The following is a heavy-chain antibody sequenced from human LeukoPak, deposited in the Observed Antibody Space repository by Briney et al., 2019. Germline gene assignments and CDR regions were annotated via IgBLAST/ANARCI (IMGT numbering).Heavy chain of an antibody. CDR1: GGSISSSY. Sequence: SETLSVTCTVSGGSISSSYWSWIRQTPGEGLEWSGYINYSGSTNYNPSLKSRVTMSVDTSKNQFSLKLSSVTAAATAMYYCAREGRQDYVYFDHWGQGSLVTVSS. V-gene: IGHV4-59*01. D-gene: IGHD4-17*01. J-gene: IGHJ4*02. CDR3: AREGRQDYVYFDH. CDR2: INYSGST.